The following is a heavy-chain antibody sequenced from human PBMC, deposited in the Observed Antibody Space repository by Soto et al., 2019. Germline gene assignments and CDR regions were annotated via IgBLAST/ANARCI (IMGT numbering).Heavy chain of an antibody. D-gene: IGHD5-12*01. J-gene: IGHJ4*02. V-gene: IGHV4-30-4*01. CDR2: IYYSGST. CDR3: ARLYTGYEAFDY. Sequence: TLSLTCSVSGGSINSGDYYWSWIRQSPGKGLEWIGYIYYSGSTYYNPSLKSRSTISIDTSKNQFFLDVDSVTAADTAVYYCARLYTGYEAFDYWGQGTLVTVSS. CDR1: GGSINSGDYY.